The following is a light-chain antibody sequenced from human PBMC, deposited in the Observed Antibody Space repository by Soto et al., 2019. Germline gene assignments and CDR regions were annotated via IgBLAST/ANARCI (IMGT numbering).Light chain of an antibody. CDR1: QSISSY. J-gene: IGKJ3*01. V-gene: IGKV1-39*01. Sequence: DIQMTQSASSLSASVGDRVTITCRASQSISSYLNWYQQKPGKAPKLLIYAASSLQSGVPSRFSGSGSGTDFTLTISSLHPEDFATYYCQQSYSTPLTLGPGTKVDIK. CDR2: AAS. CDR3: QQSYSTPLT.